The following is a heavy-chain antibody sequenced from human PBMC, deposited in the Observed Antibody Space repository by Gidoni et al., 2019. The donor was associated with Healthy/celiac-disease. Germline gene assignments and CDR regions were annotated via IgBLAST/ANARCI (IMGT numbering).Heavy chain of an antibody. CDR3: AKGWPSHGMDV. CDR2: INHSGST. D-gene: IGHD6-19*01. V-gene: IGHV4-34*01. J-gene: IGHJ6*02. Sequence: QVQLQQWGAGLLKPSEALSLTCAVYGGSFSGYYWSWIRQPPGKGLEWIGEINHSGSTNYNPSLKSRVTISVDTSKNQFSLKLSSVTAADTAVYYCAKGWPSHGMDVWGQGTTVTVSS. CDR1: GGSFSGYY.